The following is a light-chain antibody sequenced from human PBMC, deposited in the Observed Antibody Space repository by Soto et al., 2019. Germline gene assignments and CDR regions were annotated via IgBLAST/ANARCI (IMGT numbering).Light chain of an antibody. CDR2: GAS. Sequence: DIKMTQSPSYLPASVGDRITITSRASQSISSYLNWYQQKPGKAPQLLIYGASNFEIGVPSRFSVGGCGTEFTFTIRGLQPEDIGTYFCQQYETLHLFGGGTKVDIK. J-gene: IGKJ4*02. V-gene: IGKV1-33*01. CDR1: QSISSY. CDR3: QQYETLHL.